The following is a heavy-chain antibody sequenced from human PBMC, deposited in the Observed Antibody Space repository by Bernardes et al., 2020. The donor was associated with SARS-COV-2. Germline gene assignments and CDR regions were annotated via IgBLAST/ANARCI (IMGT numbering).Heavy chain of an antibody. CDR3: ARGREMTTVERGFDY. Sequence: SETLSLTCTVSGGSMSGYYFNWIRQPPGKGLEWIGYIYSGGVTNYNPTLTSRVTMSVDTSKNQFSLKLTSVTPADTAVYFCARGREMTTVERGFDYWGQGTLVTVSS. CDR2: IYSGGVT. D-gene: IGHD4-17*01. J-gene: IGHJ4*02. V-gene: IGHV4-59*01. CDR1: GGSMSGYY.